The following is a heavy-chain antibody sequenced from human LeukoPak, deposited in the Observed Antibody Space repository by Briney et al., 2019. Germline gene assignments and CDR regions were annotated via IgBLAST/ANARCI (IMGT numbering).Heavy chain of an antibody. D-gene: IGHD4-17*01. CDR3: TRDRTTVTLFDY. CDR1: GFTFSSHW. CDR2: INFDGSTT. V-gene: IGHV3-74*01. Sequence: PGGSLRLSCAASGFTFSSHWMHWVRLVPGKGLVWLSRINFDGSTTGYADSVKGRFTVSRDNAKNTLYLQMNSLRAEDTAVYYCTRDRTTVTLFDYWGQGTLVTVPS. J-gene: IGHJ4*02.